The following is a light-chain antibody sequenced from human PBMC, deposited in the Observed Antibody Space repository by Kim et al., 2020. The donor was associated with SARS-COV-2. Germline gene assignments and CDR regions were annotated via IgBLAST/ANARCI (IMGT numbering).Light chain of an antibody. CDR1: SSDVGGYNY. J-gene: IGLJ1*01. Sequence: QSALTQPASVSGSPGQSITISCTGTSSDVGGYNYVSWYQQHPGKVPKLMIYDVSDRPSGVSNRFSGSKSGNTASLTISGLQAEDEADYYCSSYTYSSTLYVFGTGTKVTVL. CDR2: DVS. V-gene: IGLV2-14*03. CDR3: SSYTYSSTLYV.